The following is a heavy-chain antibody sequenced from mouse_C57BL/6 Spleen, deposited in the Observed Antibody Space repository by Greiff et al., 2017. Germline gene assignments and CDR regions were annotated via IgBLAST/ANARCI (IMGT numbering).Heavy chain of an antibody. Sequence: EVQLQQSGPELVKPGASVKISCKASGYSFTGYYMNWVKQSPEKSLEWIGEINPSTGGTTYNQKIKAKATLTVDKSSSTAYMQLKSLTSEDSAVYYCARSMGRDAMDYWGQGTSVTVSS. CDR3: ARSMGRDAMDY. CDR2: INPSTGGT. CDR1: GYSFTGYY. V-gene: IGHV1-42*01. J-gene: IGHJ4*01. D-gene: IGHD2-3*01.